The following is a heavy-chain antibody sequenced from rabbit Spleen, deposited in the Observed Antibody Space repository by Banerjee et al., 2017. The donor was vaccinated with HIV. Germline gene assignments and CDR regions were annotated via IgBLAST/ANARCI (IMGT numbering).Heavy chain of an antibody. Sequence: QEQLVESGGGLVKPGASLTLICTASGFSFSSGYDMSWVRQAPGKGLEWIGFIYTGNGKNYFASWAKGRFTISKTSSTTVTLQVTSLTAADTANYFCTRDDGSGHYIDGYFNLWGPGTLVTVS. CDR3: TRDDGSGHYIDGYFNL. V-gene: IGHV1S45*01. CDR1: GFSFSSGYD. D-gene: IGHD1-1*01. J-gene: IGHJ4*01. CDR2: IYTGNGKN.